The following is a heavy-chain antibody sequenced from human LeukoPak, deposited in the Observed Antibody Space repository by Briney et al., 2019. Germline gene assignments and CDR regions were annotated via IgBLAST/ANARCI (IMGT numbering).Heavy chain of an antibody. Sequence: PGGSLRLSRAASGFPFSSYWMAWVRQAPGKGLEWVATITLDGSDSYYVDSVKGRFTVSRDNAKNSLYLQMNSLRAEDTAVFYCTTENWYVFENWGQGSLVTVSS. CDR1: GFPFSSYW. D-gene: IGHD1-1*01. CDR3: TTENWYVFEN. CDR2: ITLDGSDS. J-gene: IGHJ4*02. V-gene: IGHV3-7*04.